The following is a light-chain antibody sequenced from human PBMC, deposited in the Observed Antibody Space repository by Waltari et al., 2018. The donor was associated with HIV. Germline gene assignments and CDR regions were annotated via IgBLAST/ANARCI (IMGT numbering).Light chain of an antibody. CDR1: SSDVGGYNC. V-gene: IGLV2-14*03. Sequence: QSALTQPASVSGSPGQSITISCTGTSSDVGGYNCVSWYQQHPGKAPNLMIYDVSNRPSGVSNRFSGSKSGNTASLTISGLQAEDEADYYCSSYTSSSPYAFGTGTKVTVL. J-gene: IGLJ1*01. CDR3: SSYTSSSPYA. CDR2: DVS.